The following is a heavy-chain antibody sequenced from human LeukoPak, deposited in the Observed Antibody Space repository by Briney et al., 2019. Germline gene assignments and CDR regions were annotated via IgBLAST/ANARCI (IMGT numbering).Heavy chain of an antibody. CDR3: ARHPLSVTGSSDNFDY. D-gene: IGHD6-6*01. CDR2: IYYSGST. CDR1: VGSISSSSYY. J-gene: IGHJ4*02. Sequence: SETLSLTCTLSVGSISSSSYYWAWIPQPPRKGLQWIGSIYYSGSTYYNPSLKSRVTISVDTSKNQFYLKLSSVTAADTAVYYCARHPLSVTGSSDNFDYWGQGTLVTVSS. V-gene: IGHV4-39*01.